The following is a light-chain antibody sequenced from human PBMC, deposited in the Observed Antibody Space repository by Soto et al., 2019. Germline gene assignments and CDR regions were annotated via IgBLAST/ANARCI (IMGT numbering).Light chain of an antibody. CDR1: SSDVGGYNY. CDR2: EVS. Sequence: QSVLTQPASVSGSPGQSITISCTGTSSDVGGYNYVSWYQQHPGKAPKLMIYEVSNRPSGVSNRFSGSKSGNTASLTISGHQAEDEADYYCSSYTSSSTYVFGTGTKSPS. J-gene: IGLJ1*01. V-gene: IGLV2-14*01. CDR3: SSYTSSSTYV.